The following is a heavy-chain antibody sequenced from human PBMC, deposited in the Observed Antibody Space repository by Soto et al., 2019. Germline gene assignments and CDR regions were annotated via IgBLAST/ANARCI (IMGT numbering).Heavy chain of an antibody. Sequence: QVQLVQSGAEVKKPGSSVKVSCKASGGTFSSYAISWVRQAPGQGLEWMGGIIPIFGTADYAQKFQGRVTITADESTGPAYMELRSLRAEDTAVYYCARHVPAAGYSYGMDVWGQGTTVTVSS. D-gene: IGHD2-2*01. J-gene: IGHJ6*02. V-gene: IGHV1-69*12. CDR1: GGTFSSYA. CDR3: ARHVPAAGYSYGMDV. CDR2: IIPIFGTA.